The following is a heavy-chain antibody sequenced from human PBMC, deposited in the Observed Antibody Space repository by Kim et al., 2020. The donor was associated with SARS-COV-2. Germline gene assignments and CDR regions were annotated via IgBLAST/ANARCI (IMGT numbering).Heavy chain of an antibody. V-gene: IGHV1-3*01. J-gene: IGHJ5*02. CDR3: AREGSGSYNWLDP. Sequence: YSQNFQGRVTITRDTSATPAYMELSSLTSKDTAVYYCAREGSGSYNWLDPWGQGTLVTVSS. D-gene: IGHD3-10*01.